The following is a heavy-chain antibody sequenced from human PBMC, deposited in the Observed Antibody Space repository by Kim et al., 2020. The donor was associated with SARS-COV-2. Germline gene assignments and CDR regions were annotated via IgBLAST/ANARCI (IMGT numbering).Heavy chain of an antibody. CDR1: GGSISSSSYY. Sequence: SETLSLTCTVSGGSISSSSYYWGWIRQPPGKGLEWIGSIYYSGSTYYNPSLKSRVTISVDTSKNQFSLKLSSVTAADTAVYYCARQLRSSGRPRPYNWFDPWGQGTLVTVSS. J-gene: IGHJ5*02. CDR3: ARQLRSSGRPRPYNWFDP. CDR2: IYYSGST. D-gene: IGHD3-10*01. V-gene: IGHV4-39*01.